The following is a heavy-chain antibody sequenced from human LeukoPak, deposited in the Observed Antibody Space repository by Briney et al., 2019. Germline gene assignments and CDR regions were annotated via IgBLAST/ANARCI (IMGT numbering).Heavy chain of an antibody. CDR1: RFTFSSYE. V-gene: IGHV3-48*03. D-gene: IGHD3-10*02. J-gene: IGHJ6*04. CDR2: ISSSGSTI. CDR3: AELGITMIGGV. Sequence: GGSLRLSCAASRFTFSSYEMNWVRQAPGKGRGWVSYISSSGSTIYYADSVRGRFTISRDNAKHSLYLQMNSVRAEDTAVYYCAELGITMIGGVWGKGTTVTISS.